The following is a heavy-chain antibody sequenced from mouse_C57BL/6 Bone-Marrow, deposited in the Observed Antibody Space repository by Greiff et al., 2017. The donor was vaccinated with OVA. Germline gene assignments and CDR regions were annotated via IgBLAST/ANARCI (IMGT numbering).Heavy chain of an antibody. CDR2: ISSGGSYT. J-gene: IGHJ4*01. CDR3: ERQSSGYAMDY. Sequence: EVQVVESGGDLVKPGGSLKLSCAASGFTFSSYGMSWVRQTPDKRLEWVATISSGGSYTYYPDNVKGRFTISRDNAKNTLYLQMSSLKSEDTAMYDYERQSSGYAMDYWGQGTSVTVSS. V-gene: IGHV5-6*01. CDR1: GFTFSSYG. D-gene: IGHD3-2*02.